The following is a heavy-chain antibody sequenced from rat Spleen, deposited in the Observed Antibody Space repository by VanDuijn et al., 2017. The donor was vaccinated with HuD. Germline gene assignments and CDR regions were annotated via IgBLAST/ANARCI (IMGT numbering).Heavy chain of an antibody. CDR1: GFTFSDYN. D-gene: IGHD1-6*01. Sequence: EVQLVESGGGLVQPGRSMKLSCAASGFTFSDYNMAWVRQAPKKGLEWVAYISYDGGTTYYRDSVKGRFTISRDNAKSTLYLQMDSLRSEDTATYYCARGGMLRPFFFDHWGQGVMVTVSS. V-gene: IGHV5-7*01. CDR2: ISYDGGTT. J-gene: IGHJ2*01. CDR3: ARGGMLRPFFFDH.